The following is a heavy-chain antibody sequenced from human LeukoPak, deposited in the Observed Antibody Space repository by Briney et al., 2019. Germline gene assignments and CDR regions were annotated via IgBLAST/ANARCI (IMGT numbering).Heavy chain of an antibody. CDR1: GGSFSGYY. Sequence: SETLSLTCAVYGGSFSGYYWSWIRQPPGKGLEWIGEINHSGSTNYNPSLKSRVTISVDTSKNQFSLKLSSVTAADTAVYCCANRRRYCSGGSCYSYYFDYWGQGTLVTVSS. CDR3: ANRRRYCSGGSCYSYYFDY. D-gene: IGHD2-15*01. CDR2: INHSGST. V-gene: IGHV4-34*01. J-gene: IGHJ4*02.